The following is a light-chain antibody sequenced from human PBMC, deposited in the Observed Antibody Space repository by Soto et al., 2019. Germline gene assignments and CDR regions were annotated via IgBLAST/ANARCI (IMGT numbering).Light chain of an antibody. V-gene: IGLV2-14*03. CDR1: SSDVGTYSF. Sequence: QSALTQPASVSGSPGQSIAISCTGISSDVGTYSFVSWYQHHPGKAPKLMIYDVSKRPSGVSSRFSGSKSDNTASLTISGLQAEDEDDYYCSSYTSSTVVFGGGTKLTVL. J-gene: IGLJ2*01. CDR2: DVS. CDR3: SSYTSSTVV.